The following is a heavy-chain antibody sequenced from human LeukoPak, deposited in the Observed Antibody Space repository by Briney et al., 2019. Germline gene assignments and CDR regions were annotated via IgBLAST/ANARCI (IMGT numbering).Heavy chain of an antibody. Sequence: GGSLRLSCAASGFTFSAYSMNWVREAPGKGLEWVSSISSGSRYIYYADSVKGRFTISRDNAKDSLYLQMNSLRAEDTAVYYCAKCSGGNCYHSDDHWGQGTLVTVSP. J-gene: IGHJ5*02. D-gene: IGHD2-15*01. CDR3: AKCSGGNCYHSDDH. CDR2: ISSGSRYI. CDR1: GFTFSAYS. V-gene: IGHV3-21*01.